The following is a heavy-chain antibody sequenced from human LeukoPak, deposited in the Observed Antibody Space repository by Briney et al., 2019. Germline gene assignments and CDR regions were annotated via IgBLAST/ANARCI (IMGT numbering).Heavy chain of an antibody. CDR3: TTDLYYYDSSGYYTDAFDI. Sequence: GGSLRLSCAASGFTFSNAWMNWVRQAPGKGLEWVGRIKSKTDGGTTDYAAPVKGRFTISRDDSKNTLYLQMNSLKTEDTAVYYCTTDLYYYDSSGYYTDAFDIWGQGTMVTVSS. CDR1: GFTFSNAW. V-gene: IGHV3-15*07. D-gene: IGHD3-22*01. CDR2: IKSKTDGGTT. J-gene: IGHJ3*02.